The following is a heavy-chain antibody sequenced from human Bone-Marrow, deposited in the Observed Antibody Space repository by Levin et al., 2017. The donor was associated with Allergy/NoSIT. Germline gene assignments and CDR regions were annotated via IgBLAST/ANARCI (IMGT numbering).Heavy chain of an antibody. J-gene: IGHJ5*02. CDR3: ARGHCSSTSCYETDWFDP. Sequence: GGSLRLSCAASGFTFSSYWMHWVRQAPGKGLVWVSRINSDGSSTSYADSVKGRFTISRDNAKNTLYLQMNSLRAEDTAVYYCARGHCSSTSCYETDWFDPWGQGTLVTVSS. CDR1: GFTFSSYW. CDR2: INSDGSST. D-gene: IGHD2-2*01. V-gene: IGHV3-74*01.